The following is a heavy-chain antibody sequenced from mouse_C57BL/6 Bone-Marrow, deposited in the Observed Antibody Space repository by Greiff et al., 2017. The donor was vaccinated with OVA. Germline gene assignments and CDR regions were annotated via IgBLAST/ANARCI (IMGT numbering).Heavy chain of an antibody. J-gene: IGHJ2*01. CDR1: GYTFTDYN. V-gene: IGHV1-22*01. Sequence: VQLQQSVPELVKPGASVKMSCKASGYTFTDYNLHWVKQSHGKSLEWIGYINPNNGGTSYNQKFKGKATLTVNKSSSTAYMELRSLTAEDSAVYYCARGDYGTICDYWGQGTTLTVSS. CDR2: INPNNGGT. CDR3: ARGDYGTICDY. D-gene: IGHD2-1*01.